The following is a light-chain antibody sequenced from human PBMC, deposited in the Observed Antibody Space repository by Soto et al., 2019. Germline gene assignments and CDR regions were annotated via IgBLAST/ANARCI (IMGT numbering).Light chain of an antibody. CDR1: SSNIGAGYD. CDR3: QSYDSSLSGYV. Sequence: QSVLTQPPSVSGAPGQRVTISCTGMSSNIGAGYDVHWYQQLPGTAPKLLIYGSSDRPSGVPDRFSGSKSGTSAYLAITGLQAVDEADYYCQSYDSSLSGYVFGTGTKVTVL. CDR2: GSS. V-gene: IGLV1-40*01. J-gene: IGLJ1*01.